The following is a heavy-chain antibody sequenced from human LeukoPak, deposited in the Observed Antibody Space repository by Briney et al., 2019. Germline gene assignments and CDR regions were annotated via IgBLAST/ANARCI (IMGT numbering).Heavy chain of an antibody. Sequence: GASVKVSCKASGYTFSDYYIHWVRQAPGQGLEWMGWINPNSGGTKYAQKLQGGVTMTRDTSINTAYMELSRLGSDDTAVYYCARDLGYSSGCPFWGQGTLVTVSS. CDR2: INPNSGGT. CDR3: ARDLGYSSGCPF. J-gene: IGHJ4*02. D-gene: IGHD6-19*01. V-gene: IGHV1-2*02. CDR1: GYTFSDYY.